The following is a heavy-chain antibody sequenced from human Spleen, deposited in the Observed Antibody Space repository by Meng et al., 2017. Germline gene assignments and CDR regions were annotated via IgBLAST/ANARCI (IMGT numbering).Heavy chain of an antibody. V-gene: IGHV4-39*07. CDR2: ILYSGVT. J-gene: IGHJ5*02. CDR1: GGSISNSNYY. CDR3: ARDALYYDWFDP. D-gene: IGHD3-3*01. Sequence: SETLSLTCTVSGGSISNSNYYGGWIRQPPGKGLEWIGIILYSGVTYYNPSLKSRVTISVDTSKNQFSLKLSSVTAADTAVYYCARDALYYDWFDPWGQGTLVTVSS.